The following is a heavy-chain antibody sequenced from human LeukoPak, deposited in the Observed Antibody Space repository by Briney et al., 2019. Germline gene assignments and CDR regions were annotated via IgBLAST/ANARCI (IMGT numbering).Heavy chain of an antibody. CDR3: ARDRYGDGFAHLDY. Sequence: ASVKVSCKASGYSFTSYAIHWVRQAPGQGLEWMGWITPSGGTNYPQKFQGRVAITWDTSITTAYMDLSRLTSDDTAVYYCARDRYGDGFAHLDYWGQGALVTVSS. D-gene: IGHD5-24*01. CDR2: ITPSGGT. V-gene: IGHV1-2*02. CDR1: GYSFTSYA. J-gene: IGHJ4*02.